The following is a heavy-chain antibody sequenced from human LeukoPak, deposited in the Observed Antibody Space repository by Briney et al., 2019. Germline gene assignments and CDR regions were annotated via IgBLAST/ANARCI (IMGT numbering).Heavy chain of an antibody. CDR3: ARKRSDSSGYYQLVY. CDR2: INPNSGGT. V-gene: IGHV1-2*02. CDR1: GYTFTTYG. D-gene: IGHD3-22*01. J-gene: IGHJ4*02. Sequence: ASVKVSCKASGYTFTTYGISWVRQAPGQGLEWMGWINPNSGGTNYAQKFQGRVTMTRDTSISTAYMELSRLRSDDTAVYYCARKRSDSSGYYQLVYWGQGTLVTVSS.